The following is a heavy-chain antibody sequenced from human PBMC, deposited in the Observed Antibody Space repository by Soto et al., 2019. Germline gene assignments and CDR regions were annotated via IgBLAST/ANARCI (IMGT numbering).Heavy chain of an antibody. CDR3: ARGQLSSFAMDV. CDR1: GYTFTRYY. D-gene: IGHD3-10*02. CDR2: FNPTGDTA. J-gene: IGHJ6*02. Sequence: ASVKVSCKASGYTFTRYYIHWVRQAPGQGLEWMGIFNPTGDTASYAQKLQGRVTMTRDTSTGTAYMELVSLRSEATAVYYCARGQLSSFAMDVWGQGTTVTVAS. V-gene: IGHV1-46*01.